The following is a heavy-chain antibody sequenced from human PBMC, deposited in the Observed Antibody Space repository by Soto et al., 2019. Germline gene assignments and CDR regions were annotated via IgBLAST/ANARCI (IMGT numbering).Heavy chain of an antibody. V-gene: IGHV1-24*01. Sequence: ASVKVFCKVSGYPLTELSMHWVRQAPGKGLEWMGGIDPEDGETIYAQKFQGRVTMTEDTSTDTAYMELSSLRSEDTAVYHCATKWDCSSTSCYDPDAFDIWDQGTMVTVSS. D-gene: IGHD2-2*01. J-gene: IGHJ3*02. CDR1: GYPLTELS. CDR2: IDPEDGET. CDR3: ATKWDCSSTSCYDPDAFDI.